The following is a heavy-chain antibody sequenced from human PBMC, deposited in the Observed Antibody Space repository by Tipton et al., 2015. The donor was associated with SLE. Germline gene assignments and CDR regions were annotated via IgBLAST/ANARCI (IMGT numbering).Heavy chain of an antibody. J-gene: IGHJ3*02. CDR2: IYYSGST. CDR1: GGSISSGGYY. Sequence: TLSLTCTVSGGSISSGGYYWSWIRQHPGKGLEWIGYIYYSGSTYYNPSLKSRVTISVDTSKNQFSLKLSSVTAADTAVYYCARGRDIVVVVAATHSDAFDIWDQGTMVTVSS. V-gene: IGHV4-31*03. CDR3: ARGRDIVVVVAATHSDAFDI. D-gene: IGHD2-15*01.